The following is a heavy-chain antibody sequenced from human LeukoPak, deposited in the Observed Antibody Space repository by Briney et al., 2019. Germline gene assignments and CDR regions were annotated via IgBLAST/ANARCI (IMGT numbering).Heavy chain of an antibody. CDR3: AREKGYSYGSFDP. Sequence: PGGTLRLSCAASGFTFSSYGMSWVRQAPGKGLEWVSAVSGSGGSTYYADSVKGRFTIARDNSKNSLYLQMNSLRAGDTAVYYCAREKGYSYGSFDPWGQGTLVTVSS. J-gene: IGHJ5*02. D-gene: IGHD5-18*01. V-gene: IGHV3-23*01. CDR1: GFTFSSYG. CDR2: VSGSGGST.